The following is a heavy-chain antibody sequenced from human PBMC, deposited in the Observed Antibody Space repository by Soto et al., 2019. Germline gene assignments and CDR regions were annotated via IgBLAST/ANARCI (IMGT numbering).Heavy chain of an antibody. CDR1: SGSLSGYY. J-gene: IGHJ5*02. CDR2: ISPSGTT. CDR3: AREIAGGGTLTWFDP. D-gene: IGHD2-8*02. Sequence: SETLSLTCSLYSGSLSGYYWSWIRQPPGTGLEWIGEISPSGTTNYSPSLKSRVSISVDTSKNQFSLNLTSLTAADTAVYYCAREIAGGGTLTWFDPWGQGTLATVSS. V-gene: IGHV4-34*01.